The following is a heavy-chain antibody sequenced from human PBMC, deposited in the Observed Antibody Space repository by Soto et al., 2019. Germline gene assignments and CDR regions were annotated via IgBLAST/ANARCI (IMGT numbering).Heavy chain of an antibody. D-gene: IGHD6-13*01. CDR1: GYSFTNYW. CDR3: ASTSIAAAGKDYNWFDP. CDR2: IYPGDSDT. V-gene: IGHV5-51*01. J-gene: IGHJ5*02. Sequence: GESLKISCKVSGYSFTNYWIGWVRQMPGKGLEWMGIIYPGDSDTRYSPSFQGQVTISADKSISTAYLQWSSLKASDTAMYYCASTSIAAAGKDYNWFDPWGQGTLVTVSS.